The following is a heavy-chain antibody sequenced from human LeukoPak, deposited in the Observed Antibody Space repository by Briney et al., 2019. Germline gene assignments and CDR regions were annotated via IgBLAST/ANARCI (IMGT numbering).Heavy chain of an antibody. CDR3: ARVNVEIGDFDY. D-gene: IGHD3-10*01. CDR2: ISSTGSSV. V-gene: IGHV3-48*03. Sequence: GGSLRLSCVASGFTFSSFEMTWVRQAPGKGLEWASYISSTGSSVYYADSVKGRFTLSRDNANKSLFLQMNSLRAEDTAVYYCARVNVEIGDFDYWGRGTLATVSS. J-gene: IGHJ4*02. CDR1: GFTFSSFE.